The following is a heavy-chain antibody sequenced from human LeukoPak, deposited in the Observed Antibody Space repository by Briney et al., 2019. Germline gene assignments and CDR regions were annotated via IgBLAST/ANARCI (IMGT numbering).Heavy chain of an antibody. CDR2: ISLSGTNI. J-gene: IGHJ4*02. CDR1: GFTFSSYE. V-gene: IGHV3-48*03. Sequence: GGSLRLSCAASGFTFSSYEFIWVRQAPGKGLEWISYISLSGTNINYADSVQGRFAISRDNAKSSLYLRMSSLRTDDTAVYYCARESDSGGYRFDSWGQGSLVTVSS. D-gene: IGHD3-22*01. CDR3: ARESDSGGYRFDS.